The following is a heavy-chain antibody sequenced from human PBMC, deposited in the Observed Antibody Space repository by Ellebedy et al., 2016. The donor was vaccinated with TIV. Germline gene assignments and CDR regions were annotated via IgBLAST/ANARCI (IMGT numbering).Heavy chain of an antibody. V-gene: IGHV3-30-3*01. CDR1: GFSFSSFS. D-gene: IGHD3-10*01. J-gene: IGHJ4*02. CDR3: ASRGGVQFAIGY. CDR2: LSYDGTTE. Sequence: GESLKISCAGSGFSFSSFSKHWVRQAPGKGLEWVAILSYDGTTEYYADFAKGRFTISRDNSKNMVYLQMNSLRAEDTAVYYCASRGGVQFAIGYWGQGTLVTVSS.